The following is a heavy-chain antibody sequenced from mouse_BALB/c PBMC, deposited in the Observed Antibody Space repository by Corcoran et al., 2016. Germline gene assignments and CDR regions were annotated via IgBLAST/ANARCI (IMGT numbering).Heavy chain of an antibody. V-gene: IGHV8-12*01. CDR3: ARRSGYGYPFDY. J-gene: IGHJ2*01. CDR2: IYWDDDK. D-gene: IGHD1-2*01. CDR1: GFSLSTSGMG. Sequence: QVTLKESGPGILQPSQTLSLTCSFSGFSLSTSGMGVSWIRQPSGKGLEWLAHIYWDDDKRYTPSLKSRLTISKDTSSNQVFLKITSVDTADTATYYCARRSGYGYPFDYWGQGTTLTVSS.